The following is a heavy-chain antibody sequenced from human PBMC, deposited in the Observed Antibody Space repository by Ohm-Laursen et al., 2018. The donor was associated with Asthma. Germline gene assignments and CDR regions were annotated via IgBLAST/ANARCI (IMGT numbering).Heavy chain of an antibody. Sequence: SLRLSCSASGFTFSTYWMSWVRQAPGKGLEWVANTNEDGREIYYVDSVKGRFTISRDNAKNSLYLQMNSLRVEDTAVYYCARCHKKVDHEGAYWGQGILVTVSS. J-gene: IGHJ4*02. CDR1: GFTFSTYW. CDR2: TNEDGREI. D-gene: IGHD1-14*01. CDR3: ARCHKKVDHEGAY. V-gene: IGHV3-7*01.